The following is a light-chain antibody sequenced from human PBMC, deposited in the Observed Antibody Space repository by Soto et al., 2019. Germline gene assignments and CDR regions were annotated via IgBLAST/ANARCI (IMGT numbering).Light chain of an antibody. V-gene: IGLV1-44*01. CDR3: AAWDDSLHGYV. J-gene: IGLJ1*01. CDR2: TNN. CDR1: YPNIGTNT. Sequence: QSVLTQPPSASGTPGQRVTISCSGSYPNIGTNTVNWNQQIPGVAPKLLIYTNNQRPSGVPDRFSASKSGSSASLAISGLQSEDEADYYCAAWDDSLHGYVFGTGTKLTVL.